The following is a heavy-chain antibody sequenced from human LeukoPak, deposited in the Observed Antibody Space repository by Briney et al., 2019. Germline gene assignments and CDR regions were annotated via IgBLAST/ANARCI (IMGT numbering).Heavy chain of an antibody. CDR1: GYTFTGYY. CDR3: ARTGYCSSTSCPDY. V-gene: IGHV1-2*02. Sequence: GVSVKVSCKASGYTFTGYYMHWVRQAPGQGLEWMGWINPNSGGTNYAQKFQGRVTMTRDTSISTAYMELSRLRSDDTAVYYCARTGYCSSTSCPDYWGQGTLVTVSS. D-gene: IGHD2-2*01. CDR2: INPNSGGT. J-gene: IGHJ4*02.